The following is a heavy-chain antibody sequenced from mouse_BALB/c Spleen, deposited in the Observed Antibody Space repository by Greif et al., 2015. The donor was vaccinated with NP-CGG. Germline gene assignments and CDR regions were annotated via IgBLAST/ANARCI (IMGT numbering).Heavy chain of an antibody. CDR3: ARGGYWFAY. J-gene: IGHJ3*01. V-gene: IGHV1-14*01. CDR1: GYTFTSYV. CDR2: INPYNDGA. Sequence: EVQLQESGPELVKPGASVRMSCKASGYTFTSYVMHWVKQKPGQGLEWIGYINPYNDGAKYSEKFKGKAILTSDKSSSTVYMELSSLTSEDSAVYYCARGGYWFAYWGQGTLVTVSA.